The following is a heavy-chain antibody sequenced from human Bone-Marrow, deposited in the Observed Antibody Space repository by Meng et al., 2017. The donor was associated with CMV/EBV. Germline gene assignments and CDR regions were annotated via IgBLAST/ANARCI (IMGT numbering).Heavy chain of an antibody. D-gene: IGHD2-21*01. J-gene: IGHJ4*02. CDR2: ISGSGGST. CDR3: AKPGEIVVVIGYFDY. V-gene: IGHV3-23*01. CDR1: GFTFSSYA. Sequence: GGSLRLSCAASGFTFSSYAMSWVRQAPGKGLEWVSAISGSGGSTYYADSVKGRFTISRDNSKNTLYLQMNSLRAEDTAVYYCAKPGEIVVVIGYFDYWGQGTLVTVSS.